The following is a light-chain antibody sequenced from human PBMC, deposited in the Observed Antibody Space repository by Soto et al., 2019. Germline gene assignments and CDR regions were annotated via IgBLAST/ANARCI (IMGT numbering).Light chain of an antibody. Sequence: QSVLTHPASVSGSPGQSITISCTGTSSDVGGYNYVSWYQQHPGKAPKLMIYEVSNRPSGVPDRFSGSTSVNSASLTISGLQADDEADYYGCLYIGATNYGCGTGTKVTVL. CDR2: EVS. J-gene: IGLJ1*01. CDR1: SSDVGGYNY. CDR3: CLYIGATNYG. V-gene: IGLV2-14*01.